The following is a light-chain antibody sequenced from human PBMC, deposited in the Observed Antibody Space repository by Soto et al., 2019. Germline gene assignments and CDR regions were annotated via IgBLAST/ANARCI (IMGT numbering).Light chain of an antibody. CDR1: SGDVGVYNF. CDR3: FSYTSSTTVV. V-gene: IGLV2-14*01. J-gene: IGLJ2*01. CDR2: EVN. Sequence: QSALTQPASVSGSPGHSITISCTGTSGDVGVYNFVSWYQQHPGKAPKLVIYEVNNRPSGVSNRFSGSKSANTASLTISGLQTEDEADYYCFSYTSSTTVVFGGGTKLTVL.